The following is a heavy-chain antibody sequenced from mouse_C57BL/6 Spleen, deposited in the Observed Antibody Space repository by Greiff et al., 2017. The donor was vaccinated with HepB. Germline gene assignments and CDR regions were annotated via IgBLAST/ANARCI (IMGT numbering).Heavy chain of an antibody. V-gene: IGHV3-6*01. J-gene: IGHJ2*01. Sequence: EVKLEESGPGLVKPSQSLSLTCSVTGYSITSGYYWNWIRQFPGNKLEWMGYISYDGSNNYNPSLKNRISITRDTSKNQFFLKLNSVTTEDTATYYCARATVVAFDYWGQGTTLTVSS. D-gene: IGHD1-1*01. CDR1: GYSITSGYY. CDR3: ARATVVAFDY. CDR2: ISYDGSN.